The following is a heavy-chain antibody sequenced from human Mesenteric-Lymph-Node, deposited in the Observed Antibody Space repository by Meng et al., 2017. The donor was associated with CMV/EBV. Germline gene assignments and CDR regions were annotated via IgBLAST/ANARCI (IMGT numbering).Heavy chain of an antibody. CDR2: ISGSGGST. J-gene: IGHJ6*02. CDR1: GFTFSSYA. Sequence: GGSLRLSCAASGFTFSSYAMSWVRQAPGKGLEWVSAISGSGGSTYYADSVKGRFTISRDNSKNTLYLQMNSLRAEDTAVYYCAKDLGHSSSGYYYYYGMDVWGQGTTVTVSS. CDR3: AKDLGHSSSGYYYYYGMDV. D-gene: IGHD6-6*01. V-gene: IGHV3-23*01.